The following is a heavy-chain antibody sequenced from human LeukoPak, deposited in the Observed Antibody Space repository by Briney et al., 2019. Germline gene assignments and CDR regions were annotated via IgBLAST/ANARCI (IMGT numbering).Heavy chain of an antibody. D-gene: IGHD5-12*01. CDR3: ARVSVATMAFDY. CDR1: GGTFSSYA. V-gene: IGHV1-69*04. Sequence: ASVKVSCKASGGTFSSYAISWVRRAPGQGLEWMGRIIPILGIANYAQKFQGRVTITADKSTSTAYMELSSLRSEDTAVYYCARVSVATMAFDYWGQGTLVTVSS. CDR2: IIPILGIA. J-gene: IGHJ4*02.